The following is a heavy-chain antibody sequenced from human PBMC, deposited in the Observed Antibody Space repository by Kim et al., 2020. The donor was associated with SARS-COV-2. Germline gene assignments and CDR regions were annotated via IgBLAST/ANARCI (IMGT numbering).Heavy chain of an antibody. J-gene: IGHJ4*02. D-gene: IGHD6-19*01. CDR2: IKQDGSEK. V-gene: IGHV3-7*01. CDR3: ARDSSGWYIPEFGTPAGGYDY. CDR1: GFTFSSYW. Sequence: GGSLRLSCAASGFTFSSYWMSWVRQAPGKGLEWVANIKQDGSEKYYVDSVKGRFTISRDNAKNSLYLQMNSLRAEDTAVYYCARDSSGWYIPEFGTPAGGYDYWGQGTLVTVSS.